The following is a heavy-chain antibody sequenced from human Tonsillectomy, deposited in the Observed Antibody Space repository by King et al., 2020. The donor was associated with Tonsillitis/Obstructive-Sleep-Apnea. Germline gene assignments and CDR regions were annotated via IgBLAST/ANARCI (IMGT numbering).Heavy chain of an antibody. CDR2: INPNSGGT. V-gene: IGHV1-2*02. Sequence: QLVQSGAEVKKPGASVKVSCKASGYTFTGYYMHWVRQAPGQGLEWMAWINPNSGGTNYAQKFQGRVTMTRDTSISTAYMEVRRLRSDDTAVYYCARQVIAAACSYFHYGMDVWGQGTTVTVSS. CDR1: GYTFTGYY. D-gene: IGHD6-13*01. J-gene: IGHJ6*02. CDR3: ARQVIAAACSYFHYGMDV.